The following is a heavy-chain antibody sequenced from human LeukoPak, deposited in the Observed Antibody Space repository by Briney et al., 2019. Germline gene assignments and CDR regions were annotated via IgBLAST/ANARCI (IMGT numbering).Heavy chain of an antibody. V-gene: IGHV3-23*01. CDR2: ISAGGGNT. CDR3: ASTNTFDY. J-gene: IGHJ4*02. Sequence: SGGSLRLSCAASGLTFSSYTMSWVRQAPGKGLEWVSAISAGGGNTYYADSVKGRFTISRDNAKNSLYLQMNSLRAEDTAVYYCASTNTFDYWGQGAQVTVSP. CDR1: GLTFSSYT.